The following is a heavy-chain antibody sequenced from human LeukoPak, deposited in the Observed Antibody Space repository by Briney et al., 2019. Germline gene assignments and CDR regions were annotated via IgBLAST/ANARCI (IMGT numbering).Heavy chain of an antibody. CDR3: VRVANSWSVFDY. J-gene: IGHJ4*02. V-gene: IGHV4-4*07. CDR1: GGSITSYY. Sequence: PSETLSLTCTVSGGSITSYYWSWIRQPAGKGLEWIGRIYSSGSTNYKPSLKSRLTLSVDTSKNQFSLRLSSVTAADTAVYYCVRVANSWSVFDYWGQGTVVTVSS. CDR2: IYSSGST. D-gene: IGHD4-11*01.